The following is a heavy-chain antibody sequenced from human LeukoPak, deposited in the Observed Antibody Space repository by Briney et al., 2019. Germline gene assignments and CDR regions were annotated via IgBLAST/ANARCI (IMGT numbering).Heavy chain of an antibody. J-gene: IGHJ4*02. CDR1: GFTFSRFD. CDR2: VRYDGSKE. V-gene: IGHV3-30*02. CDR3: AKVYTYGDS. D-gene: IGHD5-18*01. Sequence: GGSLRLSCAASGFTFSRFDLHWVRQAPGKGLEWVAFVRYDGSKEYYADSVKGRFTISRDNSKNTLYLQMNSLRAEDTAVYYCAKVYTYGDSWGQGTLVTVSS.